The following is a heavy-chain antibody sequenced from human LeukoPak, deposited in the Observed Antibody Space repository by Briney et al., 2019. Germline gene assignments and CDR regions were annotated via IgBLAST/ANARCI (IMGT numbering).Heavy chain of an antibody. D-gene: IGHD2/OR15-2a*01. V-gene: IGHV3-30-3*01. CDR3: ARGSIYYYGMDL. Sequence: GGSLRLSCAASGFTFSSYAMHWVRQAPGKGLEWVAVISYDGSNKYYADSVKGRFTISRDNAKNSLHLQMNSLRAEDTGLYYCARGSIYYYGMDLWGQGTTVTVSS. CDR1: GFTFSSYA. CDR2: ISYDGSNK. J-gene: IGHJ6*02.